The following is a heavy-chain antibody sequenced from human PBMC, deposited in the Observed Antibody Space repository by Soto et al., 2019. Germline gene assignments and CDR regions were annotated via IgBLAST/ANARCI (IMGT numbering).Heavy chain of an antibody. D-gene: IGHD3-10*01. J-gene: IGHJ6*02. V-gene: IGHV1-69*06. CDR3: ARGPAGDYYYGMDV. CDR1: GGTFSSYA. CDR2: IIPIFGTA. Sequence: QVQLVQSGAEVKKPGSSVKVSCKASGGTFSSYAISWVRQAPGQGLEWMGGIIPIFGTANYAQKFQGRVTMTRNTSISTAYMELSSLRSEDTAVYYCARGPAGDYYYGMDVWGQGTTVTVSS.